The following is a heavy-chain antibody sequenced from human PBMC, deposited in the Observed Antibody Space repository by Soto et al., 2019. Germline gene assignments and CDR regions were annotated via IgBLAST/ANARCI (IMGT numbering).Heavy chain of an antibody. CDR3: ARVDRAPGYSSSWPPPH. CDR2: IIPIFGTA. V-gene: IGHV1-69*13. CDR1: GGTFSSYA. Sequence: SVKVSCKASGGTFSSYAISWVRQAPGQGLEWMGGIIPIFGTANYAQKFQGRVTITADESTSTAYMELSSLRSDDTAVYYCARVDRAPGYSSSWPPPHWGQGTLVTVSS. J-gene: IGHJ4*02. D-gene: IGHD6-13*01.